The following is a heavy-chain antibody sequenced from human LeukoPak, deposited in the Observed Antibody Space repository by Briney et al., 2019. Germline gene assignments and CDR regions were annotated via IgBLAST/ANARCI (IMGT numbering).Heavy chain of an antibody. D-gene: IGHD2-21*02. J-gene: IGHJ4*02. CDR3: ARYTAPLQDFDY. Sequence: PSQTLSLPCTVSGVSISSGGYDWRWIRKNPGKGLEWIGYIYYSGSTYYNPSLKSRVTISVDTSKNQFSLKLSSVTAADTAVYYCARYTAPLQDFDYWGQGTLVTVSS. CDR2: IYYSGST. CDR1: GVSISSGGYD. V-gene: IGHV4-31*03.